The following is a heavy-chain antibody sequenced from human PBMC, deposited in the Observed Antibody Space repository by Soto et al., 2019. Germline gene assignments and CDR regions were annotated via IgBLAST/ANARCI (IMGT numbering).Heavy chain of an antibody. Sequence: QVQLVQSGAEVKKPGSSVKVSCKASGGTFSSYTISWVRQAPGQGLEWMGRIIPILGIANYAQKFQGRVTITADKSTSTAYMELSSLRSEYTAVYYCARDHEMATIREYYFDYWGQGTLVTVSS. CDR1: GGTFSSYT. CDR3: ARDHEMATIREYYFDY. V-gene: IGHV1-69*08. D-gene: IGHD5-12*01. J-gene: IGHJ4*02. CDR2: IIPILGIA.